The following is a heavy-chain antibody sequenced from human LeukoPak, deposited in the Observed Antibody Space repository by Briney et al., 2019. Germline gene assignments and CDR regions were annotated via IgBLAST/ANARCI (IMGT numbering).Heavy chain of an antibody. Sequence: ASVKVSCKASGYTFTSYGISWVRQAPGQGLEWMGWISPYNGHTNYAQKLQGRVTMTTDTSTSTAYMDLRSLRSDDTAVYFCARGGYYGSGSYPYNWFDPWAREPWSPSPQ. CDR2: ISPYNGHT. CDR3: ARGGYYGSGSYPYNWFDP. CDR1: GYTFTSYG. J-gene: IGHJ5*02. V-gene: IGHV1-18*01. D-gene: IGHD3-10*01.